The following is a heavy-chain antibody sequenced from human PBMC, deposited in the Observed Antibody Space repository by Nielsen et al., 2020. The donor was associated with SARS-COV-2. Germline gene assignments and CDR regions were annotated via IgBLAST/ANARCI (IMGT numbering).Heavy chain of an antibody. CDR2: IKTDGTKT. D-gene: IGHD1-26*01. CDR3: VRETESYPYYFDL. Sequence: GGSLRLSCAASGFTFPNYSIHWVRQGPGKGLVWVSCIKTDGTKTGYADSVKGRFTISRDNAKNTVYLQMNSLRAEDTAIYYCVRETESYPYYFDLWGQGTLVTVSS. J-gene: IGHJ4*02. CDR1: GFTFPNYS. V-gene: IGHV3-74*01.